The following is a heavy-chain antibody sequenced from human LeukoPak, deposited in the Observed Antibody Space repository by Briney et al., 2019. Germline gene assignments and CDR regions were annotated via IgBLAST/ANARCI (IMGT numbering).Heavy chain of an antibody. CDR2: ISSSSSTI. Sequence: GGSLRLSCAASGFTFSSYSMNWVRQAPGKGLEWVSYISSSSSTIYYADSVKGRFTISRDNAKNSLYLQMNSLRDEDTAVYYCARMDIVVVIPAPGAFDIWGQGTMVTVSS. CDR3: ARMDIVVVIPAPGAFDI. V-gene: IGHV3-48*02. CDR1: GFTFSSYS. D-gene: IGHD2-15*01. J-gene: IGHJ3*02.